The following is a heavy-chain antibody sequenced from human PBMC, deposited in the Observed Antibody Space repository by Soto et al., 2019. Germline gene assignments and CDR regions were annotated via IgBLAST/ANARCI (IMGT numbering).Heavy chain of an antibody. Sequence: QVQLVQSGAEVKNPGASVKVSCKASGYTFTTYYMHWLRQARGQGLEWMGIITPCSGSTRYEQKFQDRVTMTRDTSTSTVYMELSSLRSEDTAVYYCARAVSTKPAPIDYWGQGTLVTVSS. CDR1: GYTFTTYY. J-gene: IGHJ4*02. D-gene: IGHD1-1*01. CDR2: ITPCSGST. V-gene: IGHV1-46*01. CDR3: ARAVSTKPAPIDY.